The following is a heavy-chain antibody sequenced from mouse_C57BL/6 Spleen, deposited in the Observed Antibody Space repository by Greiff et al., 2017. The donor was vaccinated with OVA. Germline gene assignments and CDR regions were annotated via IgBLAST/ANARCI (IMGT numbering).Heavy chain of an antibody. CDR3: ARGDGNYYYYAMDY. D-gene: IGHD2-1*01. CDR2: ISYSGST. V-gene: IGHV3-1*01. Sequence: EVKLQESGPGMVKPSQSLSLTCTVTGYSITSGYDWHWIRHFPGNKLEWMGYISYSGSTNYNPSLKSRISITHDTSKNHFFLKLNSVTTEDTATYYCARGDGNYYYYAMDYWGQGTSVTVSS. CDR1: GYSITSGYD. J-gene: IGHJ4*01.